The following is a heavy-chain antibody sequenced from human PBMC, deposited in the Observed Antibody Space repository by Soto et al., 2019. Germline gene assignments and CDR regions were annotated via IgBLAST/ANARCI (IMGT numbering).Heavy chain of an antibody. CDR3: VKEPPRGPLAEPGFSYQGVDV. CDR2: ISFDGNEV. CDR1: GFTFKSYG. D-gene: IGHD1-1*01. J-gene: IGHJ6*02. Sequence: QLVESGGGVVQPGGSLKLSCAAAGFTFKSYGMHWVRQAPGKGLEWVAGISFDGNEVNYADSVKGRFHISRDNSMNTLYLQMITLRSDDTGVYYCVKEPPRGPLAEPGFSYQGVDVWGQGAAVTVSS. V-gene: IGHV3-30*18.